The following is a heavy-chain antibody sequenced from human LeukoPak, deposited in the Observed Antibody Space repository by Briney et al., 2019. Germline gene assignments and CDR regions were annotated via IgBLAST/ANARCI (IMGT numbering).Heavy chain of an antibody. Sequence: GGSLRLSCAASGFTFSSYEMNWVRQAPGKGLEWVAFIRYDGSNKYYADSVKGRFTISRDNSKNTLYLQVNSLRAEDTAVYYCAKDLVAASGYWGQGTLVTVSS. V-gene: IGHV3-30*02. CDR2: IRYDGSNK. CDR1: GFTFSSYE. J-gene: IGHJ4*02. D-gene: IGHD2-15*01. CDR3: AKDLVAASGY.